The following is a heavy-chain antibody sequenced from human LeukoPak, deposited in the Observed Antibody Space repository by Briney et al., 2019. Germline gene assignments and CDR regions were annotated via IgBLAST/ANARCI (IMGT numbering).Heavy chain of an antibody. CDR2: ISYDGSIK. CDR1: GFTFSSYA. Sequence: GGSLRLSCAASGFTFSSYAMHWVRQAPGKGLEWVAVISYDGSIKYYADSVKGRFTISRDHSKNTLYLQMNSLRAEDTAVYYCARARNPYGSGSYYSKDDAFDIWGQGTMVTVSS. J-gene: IGHJ3*02. CDR3: ARARNPYGSGSYYSKDDAFDI. D-gene: IGHD3-10*01. V-gene: IGHV3-30-3*01.